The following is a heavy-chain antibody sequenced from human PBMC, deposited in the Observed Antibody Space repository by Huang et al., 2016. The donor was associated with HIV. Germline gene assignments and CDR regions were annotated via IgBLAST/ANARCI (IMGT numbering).Heavy chain of an antibody. Sequence: QVRLEQWGPNLLKPSDTLSLKCAVYGGSFSDYFWTWIRQSPVKGLEWIGEVNHRRSATHTPSRWSRVSMAVDAAKNQFYLNLTSVTAADTAVYFCARPKMTATPSDSSWSYFDFWGRGTPVTVSS. CDR3: ARPKMTATPSDSSWSYFDF. CDR1: GGSFSDYF. J-gene: IGHJ4*02. D-gene: IGHD3-10*01. V-gene: IGHV4-34*01. CDR2: VNHRRSA.